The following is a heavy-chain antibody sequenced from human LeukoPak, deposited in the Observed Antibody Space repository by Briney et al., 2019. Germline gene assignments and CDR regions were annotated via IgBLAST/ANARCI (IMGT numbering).Heavy chain of an antibody. V-gene: IGHV4-59*08. J-gene: IGHJ4*02. D-gene: IGHD1-14*01. CDR1: GGSISSYY. Sequence: SETLSLTCTVSGGSISSYYWSWIRQPPGKGLEWIGYIYYSGNTNYNPSLKSRVTISVDTSKNQFSLKLSSVTAADTAVYYCARHGTISSESYFDYWGQGALVTVSS. CDR2: IYYSGNT. CDR3: ARHGTISSESYFDY.